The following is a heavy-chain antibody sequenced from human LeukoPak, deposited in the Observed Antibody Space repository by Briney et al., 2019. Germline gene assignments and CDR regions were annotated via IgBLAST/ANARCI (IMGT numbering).Heavy chain of an antibody. V-gene: IGHV3-48*04. CDR1: GFTFSSYS. CDR2: ISSSSSTI. Sequence: GGSLRLSCAASGFTFSSYSMNWVRQAPGKGLEWVSYISSSSSTIYYADSVKGRFTISRDNAKNTLYLQMNSLRVEDAAVYFCVRWTTSLDDWGQGTLVTVSS. CDR3: VRWTTSLDD. D-gene: IGHD3/OR15-3a*01. J-gene: IGHJ4*02.